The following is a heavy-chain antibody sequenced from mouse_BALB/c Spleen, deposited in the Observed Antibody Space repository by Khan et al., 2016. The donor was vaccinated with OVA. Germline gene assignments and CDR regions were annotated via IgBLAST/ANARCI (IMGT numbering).Heavy chain of an antibody. CDR1: GDSITSGF. J-gene: IGHJ4*01. CDR2: ITYSGNI. D-gene: IGHD1-1*01. Sequence: MQLEESGPSLVKPSQTLSLSCSVTGDSITSGFWHWIRKFPGNKFEYLGYITYSGNIYYNPSLKSRISITRDTSKSQYYLQLNSVTTEDTATYYCARSYGSWAMDYWGQGTSVTVSS. V-gene: IGHV3-8*02. CDR3: ARSYGSWAMDY.